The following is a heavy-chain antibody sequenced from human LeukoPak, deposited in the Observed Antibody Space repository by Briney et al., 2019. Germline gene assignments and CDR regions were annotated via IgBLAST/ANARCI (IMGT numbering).Heavy chain of an antibody. CDR2: IYTRGST. V-gene: IGHV4-4*07. CDR1: GGSITCYY. CDR3: AGEGHYYDSTGYYYGGEDY. J-gene: IGHJ4*02. Sequence: SETLSLTCTVSGGSITCYYWSWIRQPAGKGLEWIGRIYTRGSTNYNPSLKSRVTVSVDTSRNQFSLKLTSVTAADTAVYYCAGEGHYYDSTGYYYGGEDYWGQGTLITVSS. D-gene: IGHD3-22*01.